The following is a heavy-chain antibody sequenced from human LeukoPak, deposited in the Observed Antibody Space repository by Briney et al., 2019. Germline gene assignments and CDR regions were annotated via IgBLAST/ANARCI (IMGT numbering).Heavy chain of an antibody. CDR3: ARGMYYYDSSGYY. D-gene: IGHD3-22*01. J-gene: IGHJ4*02. V-gene: IGHV3-30-3*01. CDR1: GFTFSSYA. CDR2: ISYDGSNE. Sequence: PGGSLRLSCAASGFTFSSYAMHWVRQAPGKGLEWVAVISYDGSNEYYADSVKGRFTISGDNSKNTLYLQMNSLRAEDTAVYYCARGMYYYDSSGYYWGQGTLVTVSS.